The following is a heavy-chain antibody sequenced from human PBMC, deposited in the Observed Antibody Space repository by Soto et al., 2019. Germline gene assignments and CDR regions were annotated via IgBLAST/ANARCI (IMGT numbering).Heavy chain of an antibody. CDR1: GYSFTTHW. CDR3: ARSKFDKSWGTAGYNDT. J-gene: IGHJ5*02. CDR2: IYPGDSDA. V-gene: IGHV5-51*01. Sequence: GASLTVSCMGSGYSFTTHWVGWVRQMPGKGLEWMGIIYPGDSDARYSPSFQGQVTISVDESITTAFLQWSSLKASDTAMYYCARSKFDKSWGTAGYNDTWGQGALVTVAS. D-gene: IGHD3-16*01.